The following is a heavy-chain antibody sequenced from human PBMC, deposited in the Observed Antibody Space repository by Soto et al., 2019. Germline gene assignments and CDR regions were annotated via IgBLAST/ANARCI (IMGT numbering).Heavy chain of an antibody. J-gene: IGHJ6*02. CDR2: IRSKAYGGTT. V-gene: IGHV3-49*03. Sequence: GGSLRLSCTASGFTFGDYAMSWFRQAPGKGLEWVGFIRSKAYGGTTEYAASVKGRFTISRDDSKSIAYLQMNSLKTEDTAVYYCVGGLDPTYYYYGMDVWGQGTTVTVSS. D-gene: IGHD3-10*01. CDR3: VGGLDPTYYYYGMDV. CDR1: GFTFGDYA.